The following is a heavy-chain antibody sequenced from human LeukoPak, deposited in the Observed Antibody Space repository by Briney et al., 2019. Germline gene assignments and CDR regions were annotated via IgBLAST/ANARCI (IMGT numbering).Heavy chain of an antibody. CDR1: GGSISSYY. D-gene: IGHD3-10*01. CDR3: ARYYGPEYMVGFDP. J-gene: IGHJ5*02. Sequence: SETLSLTCTVSGGSISSYYWSWIRQPPGKGLEWIGYIYYSGSTNYNPSLKSRVTISVDTSKNQFSLKLSSVTAADTTVYYCARYYGPEYMVGFDPWGQGTLVTVSS. V-gene: IGHV4-59*01. CDR2: IYYSGST.